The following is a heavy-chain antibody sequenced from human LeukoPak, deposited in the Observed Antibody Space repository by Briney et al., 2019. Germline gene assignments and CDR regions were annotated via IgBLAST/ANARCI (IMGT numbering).Heavy chain of an antibody. CDR2: INHTGRS. V-gene: IGHV4-34*01. J-gene: IGHJ6*02. CDR1: GGPFSGYY. CDR3: ARARSARWGLDV. Sequence: SETLSLTCEVHGGPFSGYYWSWIGQSPGKGLEWIGEINHTGRSHYNPSVESRVTISVDTSKNQFSLRLSSVTAADTGVYFCARARSARWGLDVWGQGTTVSVSS. D-gene: IGHD4-23*01.